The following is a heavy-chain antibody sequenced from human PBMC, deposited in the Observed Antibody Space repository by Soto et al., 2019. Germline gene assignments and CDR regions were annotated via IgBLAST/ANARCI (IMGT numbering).Heavy chain of an antibody. CDR3: VKDLGILEWLFPFDY. Sequence: EVQLLESGGGLVQPGGSLRLSCAASGFTFSSYAMSWVRQAPGKGLEWVSAISGSGGSTYYADSVKGRFTISRDNSKNTLYLQMNSLRAEDTAVYYCVKDLGILEWLFPFDYWGQGTLVTVSS. CDR1: GFTFSSYA. J-gene: IGHJ4*02. D-gene: IGHD3-3*01. V-gene: IGHV3-23*01. CDR2: ISGSGGST.